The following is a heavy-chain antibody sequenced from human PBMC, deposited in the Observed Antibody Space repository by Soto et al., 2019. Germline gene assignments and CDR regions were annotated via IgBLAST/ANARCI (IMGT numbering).Heavy chain of an antibody. CDR3: ARGWFGEFEYYFDY. V-gene: IGHV1-18*01. J-gene: IGHJ4*02. CDR2: ISAYNGNT. D-gene: IGHD3-10*01. Sequence: QVQLVQSGAEVKKPGASVKVSCKASGVTFTNYAINWVRQAPGQVLEWMGWISAYNGNTNYAQKLQGRVTMTADTSTSTDYMEVRSLRSDDTAVYYCARGWFGEFEYYFDYWGQGSLVTVSS. CDR1: GVTFTNYA.